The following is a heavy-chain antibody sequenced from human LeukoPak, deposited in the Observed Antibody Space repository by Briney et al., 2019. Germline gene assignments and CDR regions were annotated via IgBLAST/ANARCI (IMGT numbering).Heavy chain of an antibody. CDR3: AKGRRSSGWLDAFDI. D-gene: IGHD6-19*01. V-gene: IGHV3-23*01. CDR2: ISGSGGST. J-gene: IGHJ3*02. Sequence: GGPLRLSCAASGFTFSSYAMSWVRQAPGKGLEWVSAISGSGGSTYYADSVKGRFTISRDNSKNTLYLQMNSLRAEDTAVYYCAKGRRSSGWLDAFDIWGQGTMVTVSS. CDR1: GFTFSSYA.